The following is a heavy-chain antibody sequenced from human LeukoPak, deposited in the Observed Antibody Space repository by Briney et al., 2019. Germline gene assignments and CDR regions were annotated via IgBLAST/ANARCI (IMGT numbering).Heavy chain of an antibody. V-gene: IGHV3-23*01. CDR1: EFTFSSHV. CDR3: AKDGHQVTVTKVDY. J-gene: IGHJ4*02. D-gene: IGHD4-17*01. Sequence: GGSLRLSCAASEFTFSSHVMSRVRQAPGKGLEWVSGISGSGGTTYYADSVKGRFTISRDNSKNTLYLEMNSLRADDTAVYYCAKDGHQVTVTKVDYWGQGTLVTVSS. CDR2: ISGSGGTT.